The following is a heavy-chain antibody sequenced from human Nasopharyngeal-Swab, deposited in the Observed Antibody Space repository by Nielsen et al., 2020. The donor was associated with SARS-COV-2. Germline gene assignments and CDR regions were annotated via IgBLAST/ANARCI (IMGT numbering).Heavy chain of an antibody. CDR1: GYTFTSYA. J-gene: IGHJ3*02. V-gene: IGHV1-3*01. CDR2: INAGNGNT. Sequence: ASVKVSCKASGYTFTSYAMHWVRQAPGQRLEWMGWINAGNGNTKYSQKFQGRVTITRDTSASTAYMELSSLRSEDTAVYYCARETVLMVYAMGRDFGFDIWGQGTMVTVSS. CDR3: ARETVLMVYAMGRDFGFDI. D-gene: IGHD2-8*01.